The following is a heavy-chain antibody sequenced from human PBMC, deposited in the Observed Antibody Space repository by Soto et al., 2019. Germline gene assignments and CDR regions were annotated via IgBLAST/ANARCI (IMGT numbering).Heavy chain of an antibody. D-gene: IGHD3-22*01. CDR1: GFTFSGDA. J-gene: IGHJ1*01. V-gene: IGHV3-23*01. CDR2: ISGSGGST. Sequence: GGSLRLGCTASGFTFSGDAMSWVHQAPGKGRGWVSAISGSGGSTYYADSVKGRFNISRDNCKHTLYLQKNSLSAEDTAGYYSAKRHEGITMIVVVIQYCQHWGQGTLVTVS. CDR3: AKRHEGITMIVVVIQYCQH.